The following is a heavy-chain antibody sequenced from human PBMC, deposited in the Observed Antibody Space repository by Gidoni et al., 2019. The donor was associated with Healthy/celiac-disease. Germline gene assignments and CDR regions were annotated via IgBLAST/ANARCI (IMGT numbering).Heavy chain of an antibody. CDR3: AKIGVYGSGRTVDY. CDR1: GFTFSSYA. D-gene: IGHD3-10*01. CDR2: ISGSGGST. Sequence: EVQLLESGGGLVQPGGSLRLSCAASGFTFSSYAMSWVRQAPGQGLGWVAAISGSGGSTYYADSVKGRFTISRDNSKNTLYLQMNSLRAEDTAVYYCAKIGVYGSGRTVDYWGQGTLVTVSS. J-gene: IGHJ4*02. V-gene: IGHV3-23*01.